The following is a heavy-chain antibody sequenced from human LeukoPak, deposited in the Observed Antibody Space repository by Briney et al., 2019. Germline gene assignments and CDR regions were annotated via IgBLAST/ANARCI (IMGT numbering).Heavy chain of an antibody. Sequence: SETLSLTCTVSGGSINSHYWSWIRQPPGKGLEWIGYIYYSGSTNYNPALRSQVTISVDTSKNQFSLKLSSVTAADTAVYYCARNLPLDGYCSGGSCYSHDAFDIWGQGTMVTVSS. CDR1: GGSINSHY. D-gene: IGHD2-15*01. J-gene: IGHJ3*02. CDR3: ARNLPLDGYCSGGSCYSHDAFDI. CDR2: IYYSGST. V-gene: IGHV4-59*11.